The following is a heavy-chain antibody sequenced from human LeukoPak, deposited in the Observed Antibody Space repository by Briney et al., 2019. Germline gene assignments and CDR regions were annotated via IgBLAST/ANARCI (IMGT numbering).Heavy chain of an antibody. CDR2: IYTSGST. J-gene: IGHJ6*03. V-gene: IGHV4-4*07. D-gene: IGHD2-15*01. Sequence: SETLSLTCTVSGGSISSYYWSWIRQPAGKGLEWIGRIYTSGSTNYNPSLKSRVTMSVDTSKNQFSLELSSVTAADTAVYYCARGECSGGSCSTHNYYYYYMDVWGKATTVTVSS. CDR3: ARGECSGGSCSTHNYYYYYMDV. CDR1: GGSISSYY.